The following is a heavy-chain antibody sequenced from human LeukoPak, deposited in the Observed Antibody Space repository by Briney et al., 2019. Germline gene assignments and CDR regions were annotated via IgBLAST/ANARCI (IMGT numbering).Heavy chain of an antibody. J-gene: IGHJ4*02. CDR3: ARSAYCGGDCSPTFDY. Sequence: SETLSLTCTVSGGSISSYYWSWTRQPPGKGLEWIGYIYYSGSTNYNPSLKSRVTISVDTSKNQFSLKLSSVTAADTAVYYCARSAYCGGDCSPTFDYWGQGTLVTVSS. D-gene: IGHD2-21*01. CDR2: IYYSGST. CDR1: GGSISSYY. V-gene: IGHV4-59*01.